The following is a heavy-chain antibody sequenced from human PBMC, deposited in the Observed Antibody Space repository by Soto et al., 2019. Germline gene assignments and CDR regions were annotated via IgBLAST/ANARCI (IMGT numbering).Heavy chain of an antibody. Sequence: SETLSLTCAVYGGSFSGYYWSWIRQPPGKGLEWIGEINHSGSTNYNPSLKSRVTISVDTSKNQFSLKLSSATAADTAVYYCARGPRGNYGSVRNWFDPWGQGTLVTVSS. CDR1: GGSFSGYY. J-gene: IGHJ5*02. V-gene: IGHV4-34*01. CDR2: INHSGST. D-gene: IGHD3-10*01. CDR3: ARGPRGNYGSVRNWFDP.